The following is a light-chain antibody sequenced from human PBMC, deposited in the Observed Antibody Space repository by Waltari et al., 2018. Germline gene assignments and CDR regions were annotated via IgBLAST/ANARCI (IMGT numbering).Light chain of an antibody. CDR2: AVH. CDR3: ASKTNNAAVL. J-gene: IGLJ3*02. CDR1: SNDVGAYDC. V-gene: IGLV2-14*03. Sequence: QSALTQPASVSGSPGQSITIPCTGTSNDVGAYDCVSWYQHHPGKVPQLLSYAVHNRPSGASDRFSGSKSGNTASLTISGRQAGDEADYYCASKTNNAAVLFGGGTKVTVL.